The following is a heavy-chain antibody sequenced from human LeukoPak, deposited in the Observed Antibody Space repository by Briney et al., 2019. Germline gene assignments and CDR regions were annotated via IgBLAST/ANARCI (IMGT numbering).Heavy chain of an antibody. CDR2: IYSGGST. Sequence: GGSLRLSCAASGFTVRSNYMTWVRQAPGKGLEWVSVIYSGGSTYYADSVKGRFTISRDISKNTLYLQMNSLRGEDTAVYYCARVATQKVRDPYHSGSYESLAYFDYWGQGILVTVAS. CDR1: GFTVRSNY. CDR3: ARVATQKVRDPYHSGSYESLAYFDY. D-gene: IGHD3-10*01. V-gene: IGHV3-66*01. J-gene: IGHJ4*02.